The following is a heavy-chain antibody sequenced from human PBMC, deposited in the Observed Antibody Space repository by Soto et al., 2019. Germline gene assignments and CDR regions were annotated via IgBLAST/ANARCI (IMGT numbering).Heavy chain of an antibody. Sequence: QVQLVQSGAEVKKPGASVKVSCKASGYTFTGYYMHWVRQAPGQGLEWMGWINPNSGGTNYAQKFQGWVTMTRDMSISTSYMEFGRLRSDDTAVYYCATGGQVLARPNNNLDIWGQGTMVTVSS. CDR3: ATGGQVLARPNNNLDI. CDR1: GYTFTGYY. CDR2: INPNSGGT. V-gene: IGHV1-2*04. D-gene: IGHD3-16*01. J-gene: IGHJ3*02.